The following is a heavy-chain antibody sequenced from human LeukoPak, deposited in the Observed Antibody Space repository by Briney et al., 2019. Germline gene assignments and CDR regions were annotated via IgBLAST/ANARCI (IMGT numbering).Heavy chain of an antibody. D-gene: IGHD3/OR15-3a*01. Sequence: RGSLRLSSAASVFTFSISAMHWVRQAPGKGREWVEVISYEGSNEYYADSVKGRCAISKDNSKNTLYLQMNSLRAEDTAVYYCARDVWTSSGYFDYWGQGTLVTVSS. J-gene: IGHJ4*02. CDR2: ISYEGSNE. CDR3: ARDVWTSSGYFDY. V-gene: IGHV3-30*09. CDR1: VFTFSISA.